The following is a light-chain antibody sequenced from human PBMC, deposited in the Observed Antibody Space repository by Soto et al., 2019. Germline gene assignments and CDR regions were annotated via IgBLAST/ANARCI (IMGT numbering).Light chain of an antibody. CDR2: GNS. CDR3: QSYDSSLSAYV. Sequence: QSVLAQPPSVSGAPGQKVTISCTGSSSNIGAGYDLHWYQQLPGTAPKLLLYGNSNRPSGVPDRFSGSKSGTSASLAITGLQAEHEADYYCQSYDSSLSAYVFGTGTKLTVL. J-gene: IGLJ1*01. CDR1: SSNIGAGYD. V-gene: IGLV1-40*01.